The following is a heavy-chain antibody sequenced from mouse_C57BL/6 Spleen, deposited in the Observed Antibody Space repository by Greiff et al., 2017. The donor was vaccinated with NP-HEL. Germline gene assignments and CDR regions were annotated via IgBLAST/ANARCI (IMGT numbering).Heavy chain of an antibody. CDR3: ARQDSSGLYYFDY. Sequence: VQLQQSGAELAKPGASVKLSCKASGYTFTSYWMHWVKQRPGQGLEWIGYINPSSGYTKYNQKFKDKSTLTADKSSSTAYMKLSSLTYEDSAVYYCARQDSSGLYYFDYWGQGTTLTVSS. CDR1: GYTFTSYW. V-gene: IGHV1-7*01. D-gene: IGHD3-2*02. CDR2: INPSSGYT. J-gene: IGHJ2*01.